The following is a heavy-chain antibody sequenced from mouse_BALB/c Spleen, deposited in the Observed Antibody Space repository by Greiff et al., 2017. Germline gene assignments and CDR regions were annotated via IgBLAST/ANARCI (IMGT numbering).Heavy chain of an antibody. CDR1: GFTFSSYG. CDR2: ISSGGSYT. D-gene: IGHD1-1*01. Sequence: EVMLVESGGDLVKPGGSLKLSCAASGFTFSSYGMSWVRQTPDKRLEWVATISSGGSYTYYPDSVKGRFTISRDNAKNTLYLQMSSLKSEDTAMYYWSRQRATVVATGYYFDYWGQGTTLTVSS. CDR3: SRQRATVVATGYYFDY. V-gene: IGHV5-6*01. J-gene: IGHJ2*01.